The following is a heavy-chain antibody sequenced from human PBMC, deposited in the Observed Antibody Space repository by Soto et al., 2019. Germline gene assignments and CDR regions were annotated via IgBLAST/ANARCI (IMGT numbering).Heavy chain of an antibody. Sequence: GGSLRLSCAASGFTFSNAWMSWVRQAPGKGLEWVGRIKSKTDGGTTDYAAPVKGRFTISREDSKNTLYLQMNSLKTEDTAVYYCTTPDTAMGFAYDYWGQGTLVTVSS. V-gene: IGHV3-15*01. CDR2: IKSKTDGGTT. CDR1: GFTFSNAW. CDR3: TTPDTAMGFAYDY. D-gene: IGHD5-18*01. J-gene: IGHJ4*02.